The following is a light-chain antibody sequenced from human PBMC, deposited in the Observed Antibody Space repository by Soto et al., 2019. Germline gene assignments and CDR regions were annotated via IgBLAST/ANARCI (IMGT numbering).Light chain of an antibody. Sequence: DIQMTQSPSTLSASVGDRVTITCRASQSITNCLAWYQQKPGQAPKLLIFDASSLRSGVPSRFSGSGSGTEFTLTLSSLPPEDFATYYCQQHNPYSPYTFGQGTKLEIK. CDR2: DAS. CDR1: QSITNC. J-gene: IGKJ2*01. V-gene: IGKV1-5*03. CDR3: QQHNPYSPYT.